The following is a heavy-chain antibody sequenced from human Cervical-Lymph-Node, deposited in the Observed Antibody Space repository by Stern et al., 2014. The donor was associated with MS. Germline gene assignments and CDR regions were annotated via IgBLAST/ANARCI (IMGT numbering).Heavy chain of an antibody. D-gene: IGHD3-10*01. CDR2: IYYSGST. CDR3: ARAKVRGVIITPTYFDL. Sequence: QVQLGQSGPGLVKPSETLSLTCTVSGGSVSSGSYYWSWIRQPPGKGLEXIGYIYYSGSTNYNPSLKSRVTISVDTSKNQFSLKLSSVTAADTAVHYCARAKVRGVIITPTYFDLWGRGTLVTVSS. J-gene: IGHJ2*01. CDR1: GGSVSSGSYY. V-gene: IGHV4-61*01.